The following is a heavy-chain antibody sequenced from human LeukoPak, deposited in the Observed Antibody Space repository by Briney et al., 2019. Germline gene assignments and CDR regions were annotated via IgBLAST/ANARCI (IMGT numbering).Heavy chain of an antibody. V-gene: IGHV3-48*01. CDR1: GFSFSSYS. J-gene: IGHJ4*02. D-gene: IGHD3-22*01. Sequence: GGSLRLSCAASGFSFSSYSMNWVRQAPGKGLECVSYISSSGTTTYYADSVKGRFTISRDNAKNSLYLQMNSLRAEDTAVYYCARHRLGDYWGQGTLVTVS. CDR2: ISSSGTTT. CDR3: ARHRLGDY.